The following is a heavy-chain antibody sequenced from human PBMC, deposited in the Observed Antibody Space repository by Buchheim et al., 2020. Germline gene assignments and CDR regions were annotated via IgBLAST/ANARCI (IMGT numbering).Heavy chain of an antibody. CDR3: AAQQCSDGMCQFDY. CDR2: VSAGDSYE. CDR1: KFTFTTYT. V-gene: IGHV3-21*01. J-gene: IGHJ4*02. Sequence: EVHLVESGGGLVEPGGSLRLSCIASKFTFTTYTLTWVRQAPGKGLEWVSSVSAGDSYEYYADSVRGRFVVSRDNAKDSLFLQMNRLTVEDTAVYYCAAQQCSDGMCQFDYWGQGTL. D-gene: IGHD6-19*01.